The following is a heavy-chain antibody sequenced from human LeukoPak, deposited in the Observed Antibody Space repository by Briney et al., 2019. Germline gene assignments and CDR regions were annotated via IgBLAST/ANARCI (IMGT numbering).Heavy chain of an antibody. D-gene: IGHD6-19*01. V-gene: IGHV1-8*01. CDR1: GYTFTSYD. CDR2: MNPNSGNT. J-gene: IGHJ4*02. CDR3: ARFTKAKGAGSLGY. Sequence: ASVKVSCKASGYTFTSYDINWVRQATGQGLEWMGWMNPNSGNTGYAQKFQGRITMTRNTSISTAYMELSSLRSEDTAVYYCARFTKAKGAGSLGYWGQGTLVTVSS.